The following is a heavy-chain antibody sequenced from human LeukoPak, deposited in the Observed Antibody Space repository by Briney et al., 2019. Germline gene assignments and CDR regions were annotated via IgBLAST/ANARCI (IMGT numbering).Heavy chain of an antibody. CDR2: ISSSSSYI. Sequence: PGGSLRLSCAASGFTFSSYSMNWVRQAPGKGLEWVSSISSSSSYIYYADSVKGRFTISRDNAKNSLYLQMNSLRAEDTAVYYCARSYDSSGYALGYWGQGTLVTVSS. V-gene: IGHV3-21*01. CDR3: ARSYDSSGYALGY. D-gene: IGHD3-22*01. J-gene: IGHJ4*02. CDR1: GFTFSSYS.